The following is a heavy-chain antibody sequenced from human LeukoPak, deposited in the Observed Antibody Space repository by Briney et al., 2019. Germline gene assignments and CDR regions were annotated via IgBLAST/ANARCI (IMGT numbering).Heavy chain of an antibody. J-gene: IGHJ4*02. CDR1: GFTFSGYA. D-gene: IGHD5-24*01. CDR3: ARVPIYCFDY. V-gene: IGHV3-23*01. CDR2: ISGSGANT. Sequence: GGSLRLSCAASGFTFSGYAMVWVRQAPGKGLEWVSTISGSGANTFYPDPVKGRFTISRDNSKNTLYLQMNSLRAEDTAVYYCARVPIYCFDYWGQGTLVTVPS.